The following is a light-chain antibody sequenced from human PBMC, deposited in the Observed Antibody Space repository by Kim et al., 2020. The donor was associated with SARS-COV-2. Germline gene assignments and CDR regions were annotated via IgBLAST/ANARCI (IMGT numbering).Light chain of an antibody. CDR3: QVWDSDSEVV. V-gene: IGLV3-21*02. J-gene: IGLJ2*01. CDR2: DDS. Sequence: VAPGQTASIAFGGENVIYRSVHWYQQRPGQAPVLVVYDDSARPSGIPERFSGSNSGNTATLTISRVEPGDEADFYCQVWDSDSEVVFGGGTQLTVL. CDR1: NVIYRS.